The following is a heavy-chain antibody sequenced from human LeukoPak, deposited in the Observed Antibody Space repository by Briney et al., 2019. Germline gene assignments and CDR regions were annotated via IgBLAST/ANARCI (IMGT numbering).Heavy chain of an antibody. CDR2: IYYSGST. J-gene: IGHJ3*02. CDR3: ARVGILFEAFDI. D-gene: IGHD2/OR15-2a*01. Sequence: SETLSLTCTVSGGSISSYYWGWIRQPPGKGLEWIGSIYYSGSTYYNPSLKSRVTISVDTSKNQFSLKLSSVTAADTAVYYCARVGILFEAFDIWGQGTMVTVSS. V-gene: IGHV4-39*07. CDR1: GGSISSYY.